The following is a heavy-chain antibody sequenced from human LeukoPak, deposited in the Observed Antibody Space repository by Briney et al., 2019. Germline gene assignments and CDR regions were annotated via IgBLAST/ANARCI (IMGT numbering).Heavy chain of an antibody. CDR1: GFTFSSYA. D-gene: IGHD1-26*01. V-gene: IGHV3-30-3*01. CDR2: ISYDGSMK. Sequence: PGGSLRLSCAASGFTFSSYAMHWVRQAPGKGLEWVAVISYDGSMKYYADSVKGRFTISRDNSKNTLYLQMNSLRAEDTAVYDCARTPLGATTFGVFDIWGQGTMVTVSS. J-gene: IGHJ3*02. CDR3: ARTPLGATTFGVFDI.